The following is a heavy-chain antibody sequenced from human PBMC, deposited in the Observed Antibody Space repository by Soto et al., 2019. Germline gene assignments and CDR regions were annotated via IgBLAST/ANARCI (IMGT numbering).Heavy chain of an antibody. CDR2: LSDRGTS. Sequence: DVQVVETGGDLIQPGGSLRLSCAASGFSVSIYMSWVRQAPGKGLEWVSTLSDRGTSHYADSVTGRFSVSRDNARNTLYLQMNNLRAEDTAVYYCARAVQMGANLDDWGQGTLVTVSS. CDR1: GFSVSIY. D-gene: IGHD1-26*01. CDR3: ARAVQMGANLDD. J-gene: IGHJ4*02. V-gene: IGHV3-53*02.